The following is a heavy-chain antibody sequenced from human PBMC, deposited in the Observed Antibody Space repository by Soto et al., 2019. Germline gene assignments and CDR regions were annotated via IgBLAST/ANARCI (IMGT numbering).Heavy chain of an antibody. CDR1: GGSFSGYY. Sequence: TSETLSLTCAVYGGSFSGYYWSWIRQPPGKGLEWIGEINHSGSTNYNPSLKSRVTISVDTSKNQFSLKLSSVTAADTAVYYCALFRGDNLFDYWGQGTLVTVSS. V-gene: IGHV4-34*01. D-gene: IGHD1-1*01. J-gene: IGHJ4*02. CDR3: ALFRGDNLFDY. CDR2: INHSGST.